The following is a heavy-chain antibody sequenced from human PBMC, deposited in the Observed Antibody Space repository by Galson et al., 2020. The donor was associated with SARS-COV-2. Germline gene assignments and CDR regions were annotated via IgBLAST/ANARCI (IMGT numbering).Heavy chain of an antibody. CDR3: AKSVGDTWVRGAFDI. V-gene: IGHV3-9*01. Sequence: GGSLRLSCAASGFTFDGYAMHWVRQAPGKGLEWVSGISWSSNSIYYPDSVKGRLTISRDNAKNSLYLQMNSLRAEDTALYYCAKSVGDTWVRGAFDIWGQGTMVTVSS. CDR2: ISWSSNSI. CDR1: GFTFDGYA. J-gene: IGHJ3*02. D-gene: IGHD1-26*01.